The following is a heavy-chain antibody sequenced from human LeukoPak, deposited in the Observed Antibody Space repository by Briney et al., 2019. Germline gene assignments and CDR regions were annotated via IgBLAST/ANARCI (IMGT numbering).Heavy chain of an antibody. D-gene: IGHD5-24*01. J-gene: IGHJ4*02. CDR1: GGSFSGYY. V-gene: IGHV4-34*01. Sequence: PSETLSLTCAVYGGSFSGYYWSWIRQPPGKGLEWIGEINHSGSTNYNPSLKSRVTISVDTSKNQFSLKLSSVTAADTAVYYCARDHPRRDGYKAIDYWGQGTLVTVSS. CDR2: INHSGST. CDR3: ARDHPRRDGYKAIDY.